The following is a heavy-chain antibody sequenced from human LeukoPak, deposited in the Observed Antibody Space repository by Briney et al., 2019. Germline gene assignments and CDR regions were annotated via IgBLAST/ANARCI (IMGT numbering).Heavy chain of an antibody. D-gene: IGHD3-16*02. V-gene: IGHV7-4-1*02. CDR1: GYTFTNYA. CDR3: ARAYQPLGGLSFPDS. Sequence: ASVKVSCKASGYTFTNYAMNWVRQAPGQGLEWMGWINTNTGDPTYAQDFTGRFVFSVDTSVGTAYLQISSLKAEDTAVYYCARAYQPLGGLSFPDSWGQGTLVTVSS. J-gene: IGHJ5*01. CDR2: INTNTGDP.